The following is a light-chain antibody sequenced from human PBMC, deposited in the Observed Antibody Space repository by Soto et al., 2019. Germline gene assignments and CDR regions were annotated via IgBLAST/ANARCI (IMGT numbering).Light chain of an antibody. Sequence: DIQMTQSASSLPASVGDTVTISCQASQDISKYLNWFQQKPGQAPKLLIYDVLNVETGVPSRFSGRGSGTDFTLIISKRQPEDFATYYCQQYDQFPITFGGGTTVDI. J-gene: IGKJ4*02. V-gene: IGKV1-33*01. CDR2: DVL. CDR1: QDISKY. CDR3: QQYDQFPIT.